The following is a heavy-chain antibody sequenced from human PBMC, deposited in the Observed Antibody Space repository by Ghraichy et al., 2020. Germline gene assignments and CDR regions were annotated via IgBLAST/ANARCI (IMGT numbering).Heavy chain of an antibody. V-gene: IGHV3-48*02. J-gene: IGHJ6*03. D-gene: IGHD2-2*01. CDR1: GFNFSTYG. Sequence: GGSLRLSCAASGFNFSTYGMNWVRQAPGKGLEWISHISSRSDTFYVDSVKGRFTISRDNAKDSLYLQMNSLRDEDTAVYYCASRYCSSNSCHYIDVWGKGTTVTVSS. CDR3: ASRYCSSNSCHYIDV. CDR2: ISSRSDT.